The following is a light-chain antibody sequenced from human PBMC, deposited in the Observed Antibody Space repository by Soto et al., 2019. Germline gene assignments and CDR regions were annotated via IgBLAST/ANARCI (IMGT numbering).Light chain of an antibody. CDR1: SSDVGAYPY. CDR3: SSFATSGTNVI. CDR2: EVA. Sequence: HSALTQPASVSGSPGQSISISCTGTSSDVGAYPYVSWYQQHPGNAPKLLIYEVADRPSGVSDRFSGSKSGNTASLTISALQTEDEAVYYCSSFATSGTNVIFGGGTKLTVL. V-gene: IGLV2-14*03. J-gene: IGLJ2*01.